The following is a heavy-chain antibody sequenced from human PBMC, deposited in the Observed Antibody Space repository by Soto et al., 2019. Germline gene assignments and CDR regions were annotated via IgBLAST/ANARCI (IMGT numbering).Heavy chain of an antibody. CDR2: IDPSDSYT. D-gene: IGHD2-21*02. CDR1: GYSFTSYW. J-gene: IGHJ3*02. Sequence: GESLKISCQGSGYSFTSYWISWVRQMPGKGLGWMGRIDPSDSYTNYSPSFQGHVTISADKSISTAYLQWSSLKASDTAMYYCARHLAYCGGDCYSGGDIWGQGTMVTVSS. V-gene: IGHV5-10-1*01. CDR3: ARHLAYCGGDCYSGGDI.